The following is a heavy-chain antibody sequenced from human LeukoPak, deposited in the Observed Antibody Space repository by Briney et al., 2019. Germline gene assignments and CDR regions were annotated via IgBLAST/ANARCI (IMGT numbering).Heavy chain of an antibody. CDR3: ARHGIPSGTYSPGY. D-gene: IGHD1-26*01. Sequence: PGESLKISCKASGYSFSNYWIGWVRQMPGKGLEWMGIIYPADSDTRYSPSFQGQVTISADKSISTAYLQWSSLKASDTAMYYCARHGIPSGTYSPGYWGQGTLVTVSS. CDR2: IYPADSDT. V-gene: IGHV5-51*01. J-gene: IGHJ4*02. CDR1: GYSFSNYW.